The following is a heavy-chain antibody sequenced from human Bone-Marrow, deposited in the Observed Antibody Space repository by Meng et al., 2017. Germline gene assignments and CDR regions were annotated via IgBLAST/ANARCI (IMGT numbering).Heavy chain of an antibody. CDR3: AMQRGGYYYGSGSAYYFDY. CDR2: IKQDGSEK. J-gene: IGHJ4*02. V-gene: IGHV3-7*01. D-gene: IGHD3-10*01. CDR1: GFTFSSYW. Sequence: GESLKISCAASGFTFSSYWMSWVRQAPGKGLEWAANIKQDGSEKYYVDSVKGRFTISRDNAKNSLYLQMNSLRAEDTAVYYCAMQRGGYYYGSGSAYYFDYWGQGTLVTVSS.